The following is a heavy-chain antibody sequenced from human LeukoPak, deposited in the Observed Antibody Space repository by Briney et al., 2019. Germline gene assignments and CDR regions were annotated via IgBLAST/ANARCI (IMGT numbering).Heavy chain of an antibody. CDR3: ARENRLYCSGGSCRAFDI. J-gene: IGHJ3*02. Sequence: PGGSLRLSCAASGFTFSSYWMSWVRQPPGKGLEWVANIKEDGSEKYHVDSVKGRFTISRDNAKNSLYLQMNSLRAEDTDVYYCARENRLYCSGGSCRAFDIWGQGTMVTVSS. D-gene: IGHD2-15*01. CDR1: GFTFSSYW. CDR2: IKEDGSEK. V-gene: IGHV3-7*01.